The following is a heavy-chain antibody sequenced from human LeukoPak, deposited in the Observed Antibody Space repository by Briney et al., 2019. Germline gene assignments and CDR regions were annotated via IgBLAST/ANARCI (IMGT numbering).Heavy chain of an antibody. J-gene: IGHJ4*02. CDR1: GYSFTSYW. Sequence: GESLKISCKGSGYSFTSYWIGWVRQMPGKGLEWMGIIYPGDSDTRYSPSFQGQVTISADKPIGTAYLQWSSLKASDTAMYYCARPVEMATMYYFDYWGQGTLVTVSS. V-gene: IGHV5-51*01. D-gene: IGHD5-24*01. CDR3: ARPVEMATMYYFDY. CDR2: IYPGDSDT.